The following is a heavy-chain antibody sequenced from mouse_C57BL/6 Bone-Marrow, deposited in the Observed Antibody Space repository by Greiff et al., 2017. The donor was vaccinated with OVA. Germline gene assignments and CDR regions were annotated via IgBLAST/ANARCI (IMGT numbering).Heavy chain of an antibody. CDR3: ATIYYYGSSYRYFDV. J-gene: IGHJ1*03. V-gene: IGHV1-75*01. Sequence: QVQLQQSGPELVKPGASVKISCKASGYTFTDYYINWVKQRPGQGLEWIGWIFPGSGSTYYNEKFKGKATLTVDKSSSTAYMLLSSLTSEYSAVYFCATIYYYGSSYRYFDVWGTGTTVTVSS. CDR1: GYTFTDYY. D-gene: IGHD1-1*01. CDR2: IFPGSGST.